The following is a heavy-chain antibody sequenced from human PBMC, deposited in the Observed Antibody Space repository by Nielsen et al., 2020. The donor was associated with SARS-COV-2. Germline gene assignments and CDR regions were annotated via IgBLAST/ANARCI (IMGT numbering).Heavy chain of an antibody. J-gene: IGHJ4*02. Sequence: GESLKISCAASGFTFSSYAMHWVRQAPGKGLEWVAVISYDGSNKYYADSVKGRFTISRDNSKNTLYLQMNSLRAEDTAVYYCARPWGGVYSSSWSDYWGQGTLVTVSS. D-gene: IGHD6-13*01. CDR1: GFTFSSYA. V-gene: IGHV3-30*04. CDR2: ISYDGSNK. CDR3: ARPWGGVYSSSWSDY.